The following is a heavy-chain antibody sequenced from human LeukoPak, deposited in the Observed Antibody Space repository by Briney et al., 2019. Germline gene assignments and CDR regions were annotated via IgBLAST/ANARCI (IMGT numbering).Heavy chain of an antibody. J-gene: IGHJ3*02. V-gene: IGHV3-30*03. D-gene: IGHD5-18*01. CDR2: ISYDGSNK. Sequence: GGSLRLSCAASGFTFSSYGMHWVRQAPGKGLEWVAVISYDGSNKYYADSVKGRFTISRDNSKNTLYLQMNSLRAEDTAVYYCARGARVTDAFDIWGQGTMVTVSS. CDR1: GFTFSSYG. CDR3: ARGARVTDAFDI.